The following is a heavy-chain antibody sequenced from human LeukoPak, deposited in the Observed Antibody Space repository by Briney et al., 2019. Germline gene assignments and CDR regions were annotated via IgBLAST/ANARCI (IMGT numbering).Heavy chain of an antibody. V-gene: IGHV1-2*02. CDR3: VRENWHYDY. J-gene: IGHJ4*02. CDR1: GYAFNVYY. CDR2: IHPDSGAT. Sequence: ASVTVSCKASGYAFNVYYIHWVRQAAGQGLEWMGWIHPDSGATNYAQKFQGRVTLTRDRSISTLYMELSSLRSDDTAIYYCVRENWHYDYWGQGTQASVSS. D-gene: IGHD1-7*01.